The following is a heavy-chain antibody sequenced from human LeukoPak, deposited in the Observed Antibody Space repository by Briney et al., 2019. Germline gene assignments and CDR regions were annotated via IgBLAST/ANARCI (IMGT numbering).Heavy chain of an antibody. Sequence: GGSLRLSCAASGFTFSSYWMHWVRQAPGKGLVRVSRINSDGSSTSYADSVKGRFTISRDNAKNTLYLQMNSLRAEDTAVYYCARDPVLRYFDWLYEPNFDYWGQGTLVTVSS. CDR2: INSDGSST. D-gene: IGHD3-9*01. V-gene: IGHV3-74*01. CDR1: GFTFSSYW. CDR3: ARDPVLRYFDWLYEPNFDY. J-gene: IGHJ4*02.